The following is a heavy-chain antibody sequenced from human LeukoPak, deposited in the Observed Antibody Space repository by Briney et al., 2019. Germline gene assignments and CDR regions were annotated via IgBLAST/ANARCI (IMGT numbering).Heavy chain of an antibody. D-gene: IGHD1-26*01. Sequence: ASVKVSCKASGYTFTSYYMHWVRQAPGQGLEGMGWISAYNGNTNYAQKLQGRVTMTTDTSTSTAYMELRSLRSDDTAVYYCARQSGTYWGLDYWGQGTLVTVSS. J-gene: IGHJ4*02. CDR3: ARQSGTYWGLDY. V-gene: IGHV1-18*04. CDR1: GYTFTSYY. CDR2: ISAYNGNT.